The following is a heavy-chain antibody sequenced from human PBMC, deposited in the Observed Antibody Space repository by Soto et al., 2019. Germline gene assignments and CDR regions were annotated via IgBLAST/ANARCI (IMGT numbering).Heavy chain of an antibody. CDR2: ISGSGGST. J-gene: IGHJ6*03. Sequence: PGGSLRLSCAASGFTFSSYAMSWVRQAPGKGLEWASAISGSGGSTYYADSVKGRFTISRDNSKNTLYLQMNSLRAEDTAVYYCAKVVVAATPWVYYYMDVWGKGTTVTVSS. D-gene: IGHD2-15*01. CDR3: AKVVVAATPWVYYYMDV. V-gene: IGHV3-23*01. CDR1: GFTFSSYA.